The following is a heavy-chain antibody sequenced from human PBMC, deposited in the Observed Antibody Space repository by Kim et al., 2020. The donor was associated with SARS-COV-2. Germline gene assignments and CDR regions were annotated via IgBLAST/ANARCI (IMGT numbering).Heavy chain of an antibody. CDR2: IYYIGST. J-gene: IGHJ4*02. Sequence: SETLSLTCTVSGGSISSYYWGWIRQPPGKGLEWIGYIYYIGSTNYNPSLKSRVTISVDTSKNQFSLKLSSVTAADTAVYYCARRARDGYIAFDYWGQGTLVTVSS. V-gene: IGHV4-59*08. CDR1: GGSISSYY. D-gene: IGHD5-12*01. CDR3: ARRARDGYIAFDY.